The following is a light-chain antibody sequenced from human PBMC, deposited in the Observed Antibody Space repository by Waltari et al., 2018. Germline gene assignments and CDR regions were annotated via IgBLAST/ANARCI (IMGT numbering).Light chain of an antibody. CDR3: YSYTGSSTPWV. Sequence: QSALTQPASVSGSPGQSITISRPGTSSDVGAYDHVSWCQQRPGKAPKLVSFEVVNRPSGLSNRCAGSKSGNTASLTMSGLQAEDEAEYFCYSYTGSSTPWVFGTGTKVTVL. J-gene: IGLJ1*01. V-gene: IGLV2-14*01. CDR1: SSDVGAYDH. CDR2: EVV.